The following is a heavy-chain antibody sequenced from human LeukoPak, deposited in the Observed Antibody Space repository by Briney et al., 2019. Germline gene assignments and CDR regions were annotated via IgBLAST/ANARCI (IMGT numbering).Heavy chain of an antibody. V-gene: IGHV3-21*01. Sequence: GGSLRLSCAASGFTFSGYNMNWVRQAPGKGLEWVSSIDSSSSYMYYPDSVRGRLTISRDNAKNSLDLQMNSLRAEDTAVYFCARAYCSSTTCYTYDAFDIWGQGTMVTVSS. CDR2: IDSSSSYM. J-gene: IGHJ3*02. CDR1: GFTFSGYN. D-gene: IGHD2-2*02. CDR3: ARAYCSSTTCYTYDAFDI.